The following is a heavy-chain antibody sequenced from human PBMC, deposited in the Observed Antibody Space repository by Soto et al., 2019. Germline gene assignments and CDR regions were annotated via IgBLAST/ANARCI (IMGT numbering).Heavy chain of an antibody. D-gene: IGHD3-10*01. Sequence: QVQLVQSGAEVKKPGASVKVSCKVSGYTLTELSMHWVRQAPGKGLEWMGGFDPEDGETIYAQKFQGRVTMTEETSTDTAYMELSSLRSEDTAVYYCATDSWMVRGPFDYWGQGTLVTVSS. CDR2: FDPEDGET. J-gene: IGHJ4*02. CDR1: GYTLTELS. CDR3: ATDSWMVRGPFDY. V-gene: IGHV1-24*01.